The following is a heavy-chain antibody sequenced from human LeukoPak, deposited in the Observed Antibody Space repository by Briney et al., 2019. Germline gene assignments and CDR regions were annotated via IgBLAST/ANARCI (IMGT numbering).Heavy chain of an antibody. D-gene: IGHD3-22*01. J-gene: IGHJ4*02. Sequence: SVKVSCKASGGTFSSYAISWVRQAPGQGLEWMGRIIPILGIANYAQKFQGRVTITADKSTSTAYMELSSLRSEDTAVYYCARVRMGDSSGYLDSESPTFDYWGQGTLVTVSS. CDR3: ARVRMGDSSGYLDSESPTFDY. CDR2: IIPILGIA. V-gene: IGHV1-69*04. CDR1: GGTFSSYA.